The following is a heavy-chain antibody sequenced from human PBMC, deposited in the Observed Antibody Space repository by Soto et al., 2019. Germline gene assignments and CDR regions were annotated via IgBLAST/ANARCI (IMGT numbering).Heavy chain of an antibody. CDR2: ITRASDN. CDR3: TRELSAWPLTCGLDA. CDR1: GCTFTSES. V-gene: IGHV3-21*01. Sequence: LRLSCAASGCTFTSESIHWVRRARRRVSEAGSGITRASDNYYADSVKGRFTISRDTAKNTVSLQMDSLRAEDTAVYYCTRELSAWPLTCGLDAWGQGTMVTVSS. J-gene: IGHJ6*02.